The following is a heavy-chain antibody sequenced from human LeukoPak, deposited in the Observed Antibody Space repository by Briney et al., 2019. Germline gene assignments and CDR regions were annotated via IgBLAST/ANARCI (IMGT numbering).Heavy chain of an antibody. CDR1: EFTFSSYS. CDR2: ITNSGNSK. V-gene: IGHV3-48*01. J-gene: IGHJ4*02. CDR3: AKKAQYNGNYPLDY. D-gene: IGHD1-26*01. Sequence: GGSLRLSCAASEFTFSSYSMNWVRQAPGKGLEWVSYITNSGNSKSYADSVKGRFTISRDNTKNSLYLQMNGLRAEDTALYFCAKKAQYNGNYPLDYWGQGTLVTVSS.